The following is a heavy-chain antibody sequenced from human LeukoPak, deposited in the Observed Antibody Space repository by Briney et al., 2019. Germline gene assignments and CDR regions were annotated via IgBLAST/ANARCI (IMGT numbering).Heavy chain of an antibody. Sequence: GGSLRLSCAASGFTFSSYSMNWVRQAPGKGLEWVSSISSSSSYIYYADSVKGRFTISRANVKNSLYMQMNSLRAEDTAVYYCARDIDYAFWSGYPPLLYYSGMDVWGQGTTVTVSS. J-gene: IGHJ6*02. V-gene: IGHV3-21*01. CDR3: ARDIDYAFWSGYPPLLYYSGMDV. CDR1: GFTFSSYS. CDR2: ISSSSSYI. D-gene: IGHD3-3*01.